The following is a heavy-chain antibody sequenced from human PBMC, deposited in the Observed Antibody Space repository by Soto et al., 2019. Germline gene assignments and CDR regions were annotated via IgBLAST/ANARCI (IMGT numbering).Heavy chain of an antibody. V-gene: IGHV4-31*03. CDR3: ASSETYGDRSLDY. J-gene: IGHJ4*02. Sequence: SETLSLTCTVSGGSISSGGYYWSWIRQHPGKGLEWIGYIYYIGSTYYNPSLKSRVTLSVDTSKNQFSLKLSSVTAADTAVYYCASSETYGDRSLDYWGQGTLVTVSS. CDR2: IYYIGST. D-gene: IGHD4-17*01. CDR1: GGSISSGGYY.